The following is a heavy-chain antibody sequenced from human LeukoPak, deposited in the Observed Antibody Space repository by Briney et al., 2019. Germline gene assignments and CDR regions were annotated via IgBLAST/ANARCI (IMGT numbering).Heavy chain of an antibody. Sequence: GGSLRLSCATSGFTFTNYAMNWVRQAPGKELEWVSAVTGPGDTTYYADSVKGRFFMSREDSKTTVYLQMNGLRAEDTAIYYCAKGAEIDLWGQGTLVTVSS. CDR3: AKGAEIDL. J-gene: IGHJ5*02. CDR2: VTGPGDTT. V-gene: IGHV3-23*01. D-gene: IGHD3-16*01. CDR1: GFTFTNYA.